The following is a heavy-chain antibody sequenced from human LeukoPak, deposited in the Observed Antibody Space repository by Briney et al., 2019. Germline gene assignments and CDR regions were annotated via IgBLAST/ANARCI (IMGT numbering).Heavy chain of an antibody. CDR3: ATKQWLAPPPDS. CDR1: GFTFSKYW. V-gene: IGHV3-74*01. J-gene: IGHJ4*02. D-gene: IGHD6-19*01. CDR2: INTDGTVT. Sequence: GGSLRLSCAASGFTFSKYWMLWVRQAPGKGLESVSRINTDGTVTTYADSVKGRFAVSRDNADNTMFLQMNSVRDEDTAVYYCATKQWLAPPPDSWGQGTPITVSS.